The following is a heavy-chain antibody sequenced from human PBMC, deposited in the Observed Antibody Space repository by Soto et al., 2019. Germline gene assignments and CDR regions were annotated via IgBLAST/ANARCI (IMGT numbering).Heavy chain of an antibody. CDR3: ASRVKADFDV. V-gene: IGHV1-46*01. D-gene: IGHD3-16*02. J-gene: IGHJ6*02. CDR2: INPNNGGT. Sequence: QVQLVQSGAEVMKPGASVKVSCKACGFTSTRYSVHWVRQAPGQGPEWMGRINPNNGGTNYAQEFQGRVTMTRDTSTTTVYMDLSSLRFEDTAVYYCASRVKADFDVWGQGTTVTVS. CDR1: GFTSTRYS.